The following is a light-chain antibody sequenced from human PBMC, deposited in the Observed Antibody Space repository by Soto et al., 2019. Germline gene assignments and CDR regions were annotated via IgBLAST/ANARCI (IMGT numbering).Light chain of an antibody. CDR1: SSDVGFYNY. V-gene: IGLV2-14*03. CDR3: SSYTSTNTLFV. J-gene: IGLJ1*01. Sequence: QSVLTQPASVSGSPGQSITISCTGTSSDVGFYNYVSWYQHHPGKAPKLMIYDVSNRPSGVSDRFSGSKSGNTASLTISGLQADDVADYYCSSYTSTNTLFVFGTGTKVTVL. CDR2: DVS.